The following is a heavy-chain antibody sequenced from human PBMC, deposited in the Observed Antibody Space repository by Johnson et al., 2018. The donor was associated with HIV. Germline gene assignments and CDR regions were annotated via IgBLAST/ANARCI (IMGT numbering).Heavy chain of an antibody. V-gene: IGHV3-33*01. Sequence: QVHLVESGGGVVQPGRSLRLSCAASGFTFSTYGMHWVRQAPGKGLEWVAVLWYDGSNTYYAAPVKVRFTISRDNSKNTLYLQMNSLRAGATAVYYCATSMGATALAFDIWGQGTMVTVSS. CDR3: ATSMGATALAFDI. CDR2: LWYDGSNT. J-gene: IGHJ3*02. CDR1: GFTFSTYG. D-gene: IGHD1-26*01.